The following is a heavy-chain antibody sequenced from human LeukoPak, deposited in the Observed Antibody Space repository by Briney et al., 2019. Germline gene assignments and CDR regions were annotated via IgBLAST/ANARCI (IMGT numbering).Heavy chain of an antibody. V-gene: IGHV1-18*01. CDR2: ISAYNGNT. J-gene: IGHJ6*02. Sequence: ASVTVSCTASGYTFTSYGISWVRQAPGQGLEWMGWISAYNGNTNYAQKLQGRVTMTTDTSTSTAYMELRSLRSDDTAVYYCARETAYYYDSSGYYPGYYYYGMDVWGQGTTVTVSS. CDR1: GYTFTSYG. CDR3: ARETAYYYDSSGYYPGYYYYGMDV. D-gene: IGHD3-22*01.